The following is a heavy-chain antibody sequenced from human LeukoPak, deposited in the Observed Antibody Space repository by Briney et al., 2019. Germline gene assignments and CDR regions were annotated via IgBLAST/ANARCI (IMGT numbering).Heavy chain of an antibody. Sequence: GGSLRLSCGHSGFTLSAYTMHWVRQAPGKGPEWVSYIDYGGGVTHYADSVKGRFTISRDNAANSLYLQMNSLRVEDTAVDYCTGDLDYWGQGAPVTVSS. CDR3: TGDLDY. J-gene: IGHJ4*02. CDR2: IDYGGGVT. V-gene: IGHV3-48*01. CDR1: GFTLSAYT.